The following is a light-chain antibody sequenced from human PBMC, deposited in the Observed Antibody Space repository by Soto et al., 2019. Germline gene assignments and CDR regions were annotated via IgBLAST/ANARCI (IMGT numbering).Light chain of an antibody. Sequence: VITLSPSTLSVSPGERATLSCRASQSVRSNLAWYQQKPGQAPRLLIYGASTRATGIPARFSGSGSGTEFTLTISSLQSEDFAVYYCQQYSNWPPGTFGQGTKVDIK. CDR1: QSVRSN. CDR3: QQYSNWPPGT. J-gene: IGKJ1*01. CDR2: GAS. V-gene: IGKV3-15*01.